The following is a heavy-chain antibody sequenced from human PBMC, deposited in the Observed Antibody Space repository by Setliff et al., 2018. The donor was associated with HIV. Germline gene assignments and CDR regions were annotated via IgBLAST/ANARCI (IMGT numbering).Heavy chain of an antibody. D-gene: IGHD6-6*01. CDR1: GGSINSGNNY. Sequence: SETLSLTCTVSGGSINSGNNYWSWIRQPPGKGLEWIGTIYYDGSTYYNPSLRGRVTISLDTSYNHFSLRVSSVTAAYTAVYYCARRSSKTYSTSPLDYWGQGTLVTVSS. CDR2: IYYDGST. V-gene: IGHV4-39*02. J-gene: IGHJ4*02. CDR3: ARRSSKTYSTSPLDY.